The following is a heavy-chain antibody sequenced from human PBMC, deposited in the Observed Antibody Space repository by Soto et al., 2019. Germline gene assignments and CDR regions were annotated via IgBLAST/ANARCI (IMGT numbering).Heavy chain of an antibody. D-gene: IGHD6-13*01. CDR3: ARAFQWVVGARYSSSWYYYYYYMDV. V-gene: IGHV3-74*01. CDR1: GFTFSSYW. CDR2: INSDGSST. J-gene: IGHJ6*03. Sequence: GGSLRLSCAASGFTFSSYWMHWVRQAPGKGLVWVSRINSDGSSTSYADSVKGRFTISRDNAKNTLYLQMNSLRAEDTAVYYCARAFQWVVGARYSSSWYYYYYYMDVWGKGTTVTVSS.